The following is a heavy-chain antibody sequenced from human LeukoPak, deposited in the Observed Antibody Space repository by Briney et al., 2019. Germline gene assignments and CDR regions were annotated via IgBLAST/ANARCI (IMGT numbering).Heavy chain of an antibody. CDR1: GFTSSSYE. CDR2: ISSSGSTI. V-gene: IGHV3-48*03. D-gene: IGHD6-13*01. J-gene: IGHJ4*02. CDR3: AKDLGGYSSSWFDY. Sequence: PGGSLRLSCAASGFTSSSYETNWVRQAPGKGLEWVSYISSSGSTIYYADSVKGRFTISRDNSKNTLYLQMNSLRAEDTAVYYCAKDLGGYSSSWFDYWGQGTLVTVSS.